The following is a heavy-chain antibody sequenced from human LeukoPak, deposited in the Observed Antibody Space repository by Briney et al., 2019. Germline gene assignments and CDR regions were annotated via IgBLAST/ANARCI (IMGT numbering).Heavy chain of an antibody. J-gene: IGHJ6*03. CDR2: IKSKTDGGTT. CDR3: TTAHMVRGVIITFFSYYMDV. CDR1: GFTFSNAW. D-gene: IGHD3-10*01. Sequence: AGGSLRLSCAASGFTFSNAWMSWVRQAPGKGLEWVGRIKSKTDGGTTDYAAPVKGRFTISRDDSKNTLYLQMNSLKTEDTAVYYCTTAHMVRGVIITFFSYYMDVWGKGTTVTISS. V-gene: IGHV3-15*01.